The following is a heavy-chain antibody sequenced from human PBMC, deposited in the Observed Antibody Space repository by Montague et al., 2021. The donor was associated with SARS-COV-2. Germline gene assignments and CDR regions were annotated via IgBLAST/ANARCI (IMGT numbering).Heavy chain of an antibody. V-gene: IGHV6-1*01. D-gene: IGHD2-2*03. J-gene: IGHJ3*01. CDR3: ARKMDSSFDV. CDR1: GASLTSYSLS. CDR2: TYYRSKWYN. Sequence: VGPGASLTSYSLSGHWIRQCPSRGLEWPAATYYRSKWYNDSAPSVSGRATVKPDTSRNQFSLHLDSVTPEDTALYFCARKMDSSFDVWGKGTMVIVSS.